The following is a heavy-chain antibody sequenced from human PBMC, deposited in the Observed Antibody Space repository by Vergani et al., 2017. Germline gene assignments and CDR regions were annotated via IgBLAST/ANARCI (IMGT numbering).Heavy chain of an antibody. CDR1: GFTFSSYA. J-gene: IGHJ1*01. Sequence: QVQLVESGGGVVQPGRSLRLSCAASGFTFSSYAMHWVRQAPGKGLEWVAVISYDGSNKYYAGSVKGRFTISRDNSKNTLYLQMNSLRAEDTAVYYCARGPIGWSQDAEYFQHWGQGTLVTVSS. CDR2: ISYDGSNK. V-gene: IGHV3-30-3*01. D-gene: IGHD2-15*01. CDR3: ARGPIGWSQDAEYFQH.